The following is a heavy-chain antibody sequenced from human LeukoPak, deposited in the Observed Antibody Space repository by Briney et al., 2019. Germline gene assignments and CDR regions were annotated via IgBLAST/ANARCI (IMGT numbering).Heavy chain of an antibody. V-gene: IGHV3-21*01. CDR2: ISSSSTYI. J-gene: IGHJ5*01. CDR3: AKDRSNPTVTTWAWAPPDS. D-gene: IGHD4-17*01. CDR1: GFTFS. Sequence: GGSLRLSCAASGFTFSMNWDRQAPGKGLEWVSSISSSSTYIYYADSVKGRFTISRDNAKHSLYLQMNSLRAEDTAVYYCAKDRSNPTVTTWAWAPPDSWGQGTLVTVSS.